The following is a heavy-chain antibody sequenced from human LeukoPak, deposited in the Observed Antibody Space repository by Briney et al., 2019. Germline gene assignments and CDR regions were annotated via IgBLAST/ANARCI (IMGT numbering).Heavy chain of an antibody. V-gene: IGHV3-7*04. D-gene: IGHD3-10*01. CDR1: EVTFNRYW. J-gene: IGHJ4*02. CDR2: IKHDGSEA. CDR3: TRVALFGSGRTHLDF. Sequence: PGGSLRLSCAASEVTFNRYWMSWVRQAPGKGLEWVANIKHDGSEAHYVDSVKGRFTISRDNAKNSLSLQMNSLNVDDTGVYFCTRVALFGSGRTHLDFCSQGTLVSVSS.